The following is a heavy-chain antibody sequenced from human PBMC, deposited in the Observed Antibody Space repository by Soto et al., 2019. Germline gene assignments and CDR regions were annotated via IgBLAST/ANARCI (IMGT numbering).Heavy chain of an antibody. CDR3: ARGAEYQLLSRDYFYGMDV. CDR1: GFTFNSHG. CDR2: ISYEGSNN. Sequence: QVQLVEAGGGVVQPGRSLRLSCGASGFTFNSHGMHWVRPAPGKGLAWVAVISYEGSNNFYAESVKGRFTISRDNSKNTLYLQMNSLRREDTAVYYCARGAEYQLLSRDYFYGMDVWGQGTTVTVSS. D-gene: IGHD2-2*01. V-gene: IGHV3-30*03. J-gene: IGHJ6*02.